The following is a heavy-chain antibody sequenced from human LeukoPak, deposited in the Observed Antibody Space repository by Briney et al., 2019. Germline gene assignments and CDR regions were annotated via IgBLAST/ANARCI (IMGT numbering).Heavy chain of an antibody. CDR3: ARGYYDSGGYYGGSEYYYNYYYMDV. V-gene: IGHV4-38-2*02. J-gene: IGHJ6*03. D-gene: IGHD3-22*01. CDR2: IHYSGST. CDR1: GYSISSGYY. Sequence: PSETLSLTCTVSGYSISSGYYWGWIRPPPGKGLEWIGIIHYSGSTNYNPSLKSRVTISVDTSKNQFSLKLSSVTAADTAVYYCARGYYDSGGYYGGSEYYYNYYYMDVWGKGTTVTVSS.